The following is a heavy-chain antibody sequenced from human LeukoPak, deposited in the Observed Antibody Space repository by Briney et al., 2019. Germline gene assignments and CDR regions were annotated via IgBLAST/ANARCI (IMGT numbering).Heavy chain of an antibody. CDR2: IIPIFGTA. V-gene: IGHV1-69*01. CDR1: GGTFSSYA. Sequence: SVKVSCKASGGTFSSYAISWVRQAPGQWLEWMGGIIPIFGTANYAQKFQGRVTITADESTSTAYMELSSLRSEDTAVYYCARSAPPYSSSSVYYYMDVWGKGTTVTVSS. D-gene: IGHD6-6*01. J-gene: IGHJ6*03. CDR3: ARSAPPYSSSSVYYYMDV.